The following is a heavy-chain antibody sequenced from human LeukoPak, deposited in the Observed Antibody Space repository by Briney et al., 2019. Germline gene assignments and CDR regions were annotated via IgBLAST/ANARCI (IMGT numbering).Heavy chain of an antibody. V-gene: IGHV4-39*07. D-gene: IGHD3-3*01. Sequence: LETLSLTCTVSGGSLSSSSYYWGWIRQPPGKGLEGVGRIFYSGSTYYNPSLKSRITISVDTSKNQFSLKLSSVTAADTAVYYCARVVGYDFWSGRAYYYYYMDVWGKGTTVTVSS. CDR2: IFYSGST. J-gene: IGHJ6*03. CDR1: GGSLSSSSYY. CDR3: ARVVGYDFWSGRAYYYYYMDV.